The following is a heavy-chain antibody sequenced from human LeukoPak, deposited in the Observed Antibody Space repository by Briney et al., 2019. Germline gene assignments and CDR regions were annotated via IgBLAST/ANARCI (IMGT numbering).Heavy chain of an antibody. CDR3: ARKSLGYYYYYGMDV. V-gene: IGHV4-59*12. Sequence: PSETLSLTCTVSSGSITSYYWSWIRQPPGKGLEYIGHIYYTGTTDYNPSLKSRVTISVDTSKNQFSLKLSSVTAADTAVYYCARKSLGYYYYYGMDVWGQGTTVTVSS. CDR2: IYYTGTT. CDR1: SGSITSYY. J-gene: IGHJ6*02.